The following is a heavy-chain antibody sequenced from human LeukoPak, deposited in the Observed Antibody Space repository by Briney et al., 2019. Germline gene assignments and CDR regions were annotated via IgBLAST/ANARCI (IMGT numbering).Heavy chain of an antibody. V-gene: IGHV1-69*05. CDR2: ITPIFGPA. D-gene: IGHD3-3*02. CDR1: GGTFSSYA. J-gene: IGHJ6*03. Sequence: GASVKVSCKTSGGTFSSYAISWVRQAPGQGLEWMGGITPIFGPANYAQKFQGRVSITTDESTSTAYMELSSLRSEDTAMYYCARSLAQPSYYYMDVWGKGTTVTVSS. CDR3: ARSLAQPSYYYMDV.